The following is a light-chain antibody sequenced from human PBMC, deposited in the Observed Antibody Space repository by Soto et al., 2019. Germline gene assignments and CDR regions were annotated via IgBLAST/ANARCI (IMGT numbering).Light chain of an antibody. CDR1: SSNIGAGYD. Sequence: QSVLTQPPSVSAAPGQKVTISCTGSSSNIGAGYDVHWYQQLPGTAPKLLIYGNSNRPSGVPDRFSGSKSGTSASLAITGLQAEDEADYYCCSYAGSYTYVFGTGTKVTVL. CDR3: CSYAGSYTYV. J-gene: IGLJ1*01. V-gene: IGLV1-40*01. CDR2: GNS.